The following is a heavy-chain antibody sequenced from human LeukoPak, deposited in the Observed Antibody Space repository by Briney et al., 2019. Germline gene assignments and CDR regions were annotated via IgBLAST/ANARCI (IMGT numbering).Heavy chain of an antibody. CDR3: ARRRYYDILTGYYKGAFDI. V-gene: IGHV4-30-4*08. D-gene: IGHD3-9*01. Sequence: SQTLSLTCTVYGGSISCGDYYWSWIRQPPGKGLEWIGYIYYSGSTYYNPSLKSRVTISVDTSKNQFSLKLSSVTAADTAVYYCARRRYYDILTGYYKGAFDIWGQGTMVTVSS. J-gene: IGHJ3*02. CDR2: IYYSGST. CDR1: GGSISCGDYY.